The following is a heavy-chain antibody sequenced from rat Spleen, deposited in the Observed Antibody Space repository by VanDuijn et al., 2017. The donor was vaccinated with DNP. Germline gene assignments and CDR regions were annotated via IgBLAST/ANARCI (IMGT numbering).Heavy chain of an antibody. V-gene: IGHV5-22*01. Sequence: EVQLVESGGGLVQPGRSLKLSCAASGFTFSDYYMAWVRQAPTKGLELVAYISYAGGSTYYRDSVKGRFTISRDDAKNTLSLQMNSLRSEDTATYYCARVGDLHDGGDGDVLDAWGQGTSVTVSS. D-gene: IGHD1-12*02. J-gene: IGHJ4*01. CDR2: ISYAGGST. CDR3: ARVGDLHDGGDGDVLDA. CDR1: GFTFSDYY.